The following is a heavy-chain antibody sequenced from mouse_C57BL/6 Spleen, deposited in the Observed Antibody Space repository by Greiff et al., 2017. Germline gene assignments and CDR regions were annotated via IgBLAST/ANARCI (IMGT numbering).Heavy chain of an antibody. CDR1: GYTFTDYN. V-gene: IGHV1-18*01. CDR2: INPNNGGT. CDR3: ARPYGSSPWWYFDV. J-gene: IGHJ1*03. Sequence: EVKLVESGPELVKPGASVKIPCKASGYTFTDYNMDWVKQSHGKSLEWIGDINPNNGGTIYNQKFKGKATLTVDKSSSTAYMELRSLTSEDTAVYYCARPYGSSPWWYFDVWGTGTTVTVSS. D-gene: IGHD1-1*01.